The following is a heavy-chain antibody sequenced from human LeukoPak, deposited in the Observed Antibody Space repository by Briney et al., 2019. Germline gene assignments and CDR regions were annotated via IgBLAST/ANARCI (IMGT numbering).Heavy chain of an antibody. CDR1: GYSITSGYY. CDR2: FYHSGNT. D-gene: IGHD1-26*01. J-gene: IGHJ6*03. CDR3: ARGEGYFNYYMDV. V-gene: IGHV4-38-2*02. Sequence: SETLSLTWTVSGYSITSGYYCGWIRQAPGKGLEWIGNFYHSGNTYYNPSLKRRVTISIDTSKHQCSLKLSSMTAADTAMYYCARGEGYFNYYMDVWGKGTTVTVSS.